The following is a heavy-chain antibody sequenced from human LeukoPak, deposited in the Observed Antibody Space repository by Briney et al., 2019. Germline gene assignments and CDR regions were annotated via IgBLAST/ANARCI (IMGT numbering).Heavy chain of an antibody. V-gene: IGHV4-34*01. Sequence: SETLSLTCAVYGVPFTGYYWSWIRQSPDKGLEWIGEINHRGSTNYNSSLKSRLTISADTSKNQFSLQLSSVTAADTAVYYGAKVYSSSPQDAFDVWGQGTMVTVSS. CDR3: AKVYSSSPQDAFDV. D-gene: IGHD3-22*01. CDR2: INHRGST. CDR1: GVPFTGYY. J-gene: IGHJ3*01.